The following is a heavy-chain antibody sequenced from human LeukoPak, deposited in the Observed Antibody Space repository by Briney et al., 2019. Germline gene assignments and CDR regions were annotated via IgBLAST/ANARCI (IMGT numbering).Heavy chain of an antibody. CDR1: GFTFSNHG. J-gene: IGHJ4*02. Sequence: GGSLRLSCAASGFTFSNHGMNWVRQAPGKGLEWVSGISPSADIKYYADSVKGRFTISRDNSKNTLFLQMNSLRAEDTAVYSCAKDQPITIFGVATYYFDYWGQGTLVTVSS. CDR2: ISPSADIK. CDR3: AKDQPITIFGVATYYFDY. V-gene: IGHV3-23*01. D-gene: IGHD3-3*01.